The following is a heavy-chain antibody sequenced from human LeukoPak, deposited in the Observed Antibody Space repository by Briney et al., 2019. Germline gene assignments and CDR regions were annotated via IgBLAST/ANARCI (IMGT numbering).Heavy chain of an antibody. V-gene: IGHV3-7*04. Sequence: GGSLRLSCAASGFTFSRYWMNWVRQAPGKGLEWVANINEDGSEKHFVDSVKGRFTISRHNAKNSLYLQMNSLRVEDTAVYYCARAVDDDPVDYWGQGTLVTVSS. J-gene: IGHJ4*02. CDR2: INEDGSEK. D-gene: IGHD4-23*01. CDR3: ARAVDDDPVDY. CDR1: GFTFSRYW.